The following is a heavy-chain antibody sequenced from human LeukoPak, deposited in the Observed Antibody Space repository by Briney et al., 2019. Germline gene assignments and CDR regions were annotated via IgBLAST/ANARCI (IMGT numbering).Heavy chain of an antibody. CDR1: GYTFTSYG. CDR2: ISAYNGNT. J-gene: IGHJ4*02. V-gene: IGHV1-18*01. Sequence: ASVKVSCKASGYTFTSYGISWVRQAPGQGLEWMGWISAYNGNTNYAQKLQGRVTMTTDTSTSTAYMELRSLRSDDTAVYYCARVSGTAIVKTFDYWGQGTLVTVSS. D-gene: IGHD5-18*01. CDR3: ARVSGTAIVKTFDY.